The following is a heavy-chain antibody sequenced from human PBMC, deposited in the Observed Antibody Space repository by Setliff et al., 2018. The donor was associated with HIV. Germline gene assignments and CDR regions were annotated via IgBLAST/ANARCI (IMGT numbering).Heavy chain of an antibody. J-gene: IGHJ4*02. CDR1: GGSMSRFY. D-gene: IGHD1-1*01. Sequence: PSETLSLTCTVSGGSMSRFYWTWIRQPPGKGLEWIGFVYSTGSINYSPSFRGRLTISLDTSENQFSLHQTSVTAADTAVYYCARAEGDAYNSLPYFDSWGPGALVTVSS. CDR2: VYSTGSI. V-gene: IGHV4-59*01. CDR3: ARAEGDAYNSLPYFDS.